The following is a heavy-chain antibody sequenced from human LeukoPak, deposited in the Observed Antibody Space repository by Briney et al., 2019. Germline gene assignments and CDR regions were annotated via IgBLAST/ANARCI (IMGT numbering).Heavy chain of an antibody. CDR3: ARDDYGGNSYYFDY. J-gene: IGHJ4*02. V-gene: IGHV4-4*07. Sequence: KPSETLSLTCTVSGGSISSYYWSWIRQPAGKGLEWIGRIYTSGSTNYNPSLKSRVTISVDTSKNQFSLKLSSVTAADTAVYYCARDDYGGNSYYFDYWGQGTLVTVSS. CDR2: IYTSGST. CDR1: GGSISSYY. D-gene: IGHD4-23*01.